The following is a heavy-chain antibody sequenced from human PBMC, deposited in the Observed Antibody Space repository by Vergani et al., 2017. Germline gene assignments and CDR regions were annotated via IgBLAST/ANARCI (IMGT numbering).Heavy chain of an antibody. CDR2: IYYSGST. J-gene: IGHJ5*02. Sequence: QLQLQESGPGLVKPSETLSLTFTVSGGSISSSSYYWGWIRQPPGKGLEWIGSIYYSGSTYYNPSLKSRVTISVDTSKNQFSLKLSSVTAADTAVYYCARDETSGWFDPWGQGTLVTVSS. V-gene: IGHV4-39*07. CDR3: ARDETSGWFDP. CDR1: GGSISSSSYY. D-gene: IGHD4-11*01.